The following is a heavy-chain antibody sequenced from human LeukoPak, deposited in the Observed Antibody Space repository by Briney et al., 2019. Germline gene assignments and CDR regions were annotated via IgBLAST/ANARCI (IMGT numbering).Heavy chain of an antibody. D-gene: IGHD2-8*01. CDR2: IYSGGST. J-gene: IGHJ4*02. CDR3: ARGLMVYAISYFDY. Sequence: PGGSLRLSCAASGFTVSSNYMSWVRQAPGKGLEWVSVIYSGGSTYYADSVKGRFTISRDNSKNTLYLQMNSLRAEDTAVYYCARGLMVYAISYFDYWGQGTLFTVSS. CDR1: GFTVSSNY. V-gene: IGHV3-53*01.